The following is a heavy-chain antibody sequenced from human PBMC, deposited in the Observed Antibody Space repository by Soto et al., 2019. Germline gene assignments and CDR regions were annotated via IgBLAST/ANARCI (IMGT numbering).Heavy chain of an antibody. CDR2: IIPIFGTA. CDR1: GGTFSSYA. CDR3: ARDPHDYVWGTYPYVDKWFDP. Sequence: ASVKVSCKASGGTFSSYAISWVRQAPGQGLEWMGGIIPIFGTANYAQKFQGRVTITADKSTSTAYMELSSLRSEDTAVYYCARDPHDYVWGTYPYVDKWFDPWGQGTLVTVSS. D-gene: IGHD3-16*01. V-gene: IGHV1-69*06. J-gene: IGHJ5*02.